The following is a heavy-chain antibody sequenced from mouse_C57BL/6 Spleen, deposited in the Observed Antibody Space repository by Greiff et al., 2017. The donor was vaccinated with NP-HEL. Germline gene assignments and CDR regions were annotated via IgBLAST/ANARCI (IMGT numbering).Heavy chain of an antibody. CDR3: ARRGDWDDAMDY. Sequence: QVHVKQSGPGLVAPSQSLSITCTVSGFSLTSYGVHWVRQPPGKGLEWLVVIWSDGSTTYNSALKSRLSISKDNSKSQVFLKMNSLQTDDTAMYYCARRGDWDDAMDYWGQGTSVTVSS. CDR1: GFSLTSYG. V-gene: IGHV2-6*03. D-gene: IGHD4-1*01. CDR2: IWSDGST. J-gene: IGHJ4*01.